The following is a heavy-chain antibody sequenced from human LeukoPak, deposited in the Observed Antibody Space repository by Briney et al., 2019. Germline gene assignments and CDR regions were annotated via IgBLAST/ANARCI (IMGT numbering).Heavy chain of an antibody. CDR3: SGRSGFSSIY. CDR2: IKPDGSAE. V-gene: IGHV3-7*01. Sequence: GGSLRLSCAAPGFSFDTHWMNWVRQFPGGGLEWVANIKPDGSAEYYLDSVKGRFSISRDNVKNLVYLQLNSLRTEDTAVYYCSGRSGFSSIYWGQGTLVTVSS. D-gene: IGHD2-2*01. J-gene: IGHJ4*02. CDR1: GFSFDTHW.